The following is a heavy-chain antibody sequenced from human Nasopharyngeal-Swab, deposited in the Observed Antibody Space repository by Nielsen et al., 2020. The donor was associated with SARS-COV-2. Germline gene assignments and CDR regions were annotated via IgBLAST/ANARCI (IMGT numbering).Heavy chain of an antibody. CDR2: ISSSSSTI. D-gene: IGHD5-24*01. V-gene: IGHV3-48*02. Sequence: GGSLRLSCAASGFTFSSYSMNWVRQAPGKGLEWVSYISSSSSTIYYADSVKGRFTISRDNAKNSLYLQMNSLRDEDTAVYYCAKDKGDGFPYWYFDLWGRGTLVTVSS. CDR3: AKDKGDGFPYWYFDL. CDR1: GFTFSSYS. J-gene: IGHJ2*01.